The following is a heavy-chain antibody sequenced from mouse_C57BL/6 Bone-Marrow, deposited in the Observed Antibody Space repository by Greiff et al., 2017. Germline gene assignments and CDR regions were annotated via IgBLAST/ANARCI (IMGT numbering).Heavy chain of an antibody. CDR1: GFSLTSYG. D-gene: IGHD3-3*01. Sequence: QVQLQQSGPGLVQPSQSLSITCPVSGFSLTSYGVHWVRQSPGKGLEWLGVIWSGGSTDYNAAFISRLSISKDNSKSQVFFKMNSLQADDTAIYYCARKGVLGRNYYAMDYWGQGTSVTVSS. V-gene: IGHV2-2*01. J-gene: IGHJ4*01. CDR2: IWSGGST. CDR3: ARKGVLGRNYYAMDY.